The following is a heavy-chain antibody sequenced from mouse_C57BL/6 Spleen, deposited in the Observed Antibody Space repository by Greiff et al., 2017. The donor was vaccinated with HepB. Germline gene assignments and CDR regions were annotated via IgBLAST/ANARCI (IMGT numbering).Heavy chain of an antibody. CDR3: ARDGYGSIAY. J-gene: IGHJ3*01. CDR1: GFTFSSYA. Sequence: EVKLVESGGGLVKPGGSLKLSCAASGFTFSSYAMSWVRQTPEKRLEWVATISDGGSYTYYPDNVKGRFTISRDNAKNNLYLQMSHLESEDTAMYYCARDGYGSIAYWGQGTLVTVSA. V-gene: IGHV5-4*01. CDR2: ISDGGSYT. D-gene: IGHD2-2*01.